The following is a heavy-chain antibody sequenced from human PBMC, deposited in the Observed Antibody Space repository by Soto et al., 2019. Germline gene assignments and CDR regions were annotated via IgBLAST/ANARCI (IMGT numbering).Heavy chain of an antibody. Sequence: GASVKVSCKASGGTFSSYAISWVRQAPGQGLEWMGGIIPIFGTANYAQKFQGRVTITADESTSTAYMELSSMRSEDTAVYYCAKSKEKGYCSGGSCYNWFDPWGQGTLVTVSS. CDR3: AKSKEKGYCSGGSCYNWFDP. CDR2: IIPIFGTA. D-gene: IGHD2-15*01. J-gene: IGHJ5*02. V-gene: IGHV1-69*13. CDR1: GGTFSSYA.